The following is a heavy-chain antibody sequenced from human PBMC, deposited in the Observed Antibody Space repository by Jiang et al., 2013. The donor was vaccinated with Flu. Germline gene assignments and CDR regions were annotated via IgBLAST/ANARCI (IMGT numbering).Heavy chain of an antibody. CDR3: ARSRPYDSGSYYDAFDM. CDR2: SITVGAP. Sequence: TCTVSGGSISSYYWSWIRQPPGRDWSGLGISITVGAPSTTLPQESSHHISRHVQDQFSLKLNSVTAADTAVYYCARSRPYDSGSYYDAFDMWGQGTRVTVSS. CDR1: GGSISSYY. J-gene: IGHJ3*02. D-gene: IGHD3-10*01. V-gene: IGHV4-59*01.